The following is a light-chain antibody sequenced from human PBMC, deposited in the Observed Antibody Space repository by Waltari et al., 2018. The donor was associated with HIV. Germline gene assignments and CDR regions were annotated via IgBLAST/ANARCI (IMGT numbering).Light chain of an antibody. Sequence: IQLTQSPSSVSASTGDRVTITCRASQDITNRLAWYRQKPGKAPELLVYGASTLQSGVPPRFSGSGSGTGFTLTISCLQSEDFATYYCQQYYNDPRTFGQGTKVEIK. V-gene: IGKV1-8*01. CDR2: GAS. J-gene: IGKJ1*01. CDR1: QDITNR. CDR3: QQYYNDPRT.